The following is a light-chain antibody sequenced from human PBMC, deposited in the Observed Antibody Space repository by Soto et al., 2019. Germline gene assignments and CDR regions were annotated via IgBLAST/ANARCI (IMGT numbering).Light chain of an antibody. V-gene: IGKV2-28*01. CDR1: QSLLHSNGYNY. J-gene: IGKJ1*01. CDR2: LGS. Sequence: IVMTQSPLSLPVTPGEPASISCRSSQSLLHSNGYNYVDWYLQKPGQSPQLLIYLGSNRSSGVHDRFSGSGAGTDFTLKISRVEAEDVGVYYCLQALQSLQTVGQGTKVESK. CDR3: LQALQSLQT.